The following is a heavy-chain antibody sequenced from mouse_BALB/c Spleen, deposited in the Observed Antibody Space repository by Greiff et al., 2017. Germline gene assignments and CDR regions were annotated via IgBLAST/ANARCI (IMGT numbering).Heavy chain of an antibody. CDR1: GFTFSSYG. J-gene: IGHJ3*01. CDR3: AREEVRWFAY. D-gene: IGHD2-14*01. CDR2: INSNGGST. V-gene: IGHV5-6-3*01. Sequence: EVKLMESGGGLVQPGGSLKLSCAASGFTFSSYGMSWVRQTPDKRLELVATINSNGGSTYYPDSVKGRFTISRDNAKNTLYLQMSSLKSEDTAMYYCAREEVRWFAYWGQGTLVTVSA.